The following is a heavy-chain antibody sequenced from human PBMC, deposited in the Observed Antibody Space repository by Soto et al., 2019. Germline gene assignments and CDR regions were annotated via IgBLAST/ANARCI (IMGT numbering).Heavy chain of an antibody. Sequence: PSETLSLTCTVSGDSISIGGYYWTWIRQHPTKGLEWIGYIYYTGSTFYNPSLRSRVTMSADTSKNEFYLKLRSVTAADTAVYYCARGPNPMIRGVVISAFEFWGQGSLVTVSS. CDR2: IYYTGST. CDR3: ARGPNPMIRGVVISAFEF. CDR1: GDSISIGGYY. V-gene: IGHV4-31*03. D-gene: IGHD3-10*01. J-gene: IGHJ4*02.